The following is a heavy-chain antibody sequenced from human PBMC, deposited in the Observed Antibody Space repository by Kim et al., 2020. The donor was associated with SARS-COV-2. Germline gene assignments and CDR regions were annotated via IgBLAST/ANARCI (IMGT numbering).Heavy chain of an antibody. Sequence: SETLSLTCTVSGGSISSYYWSWIRQPPGKGLEWIGYIYYSGRTNYNPSLKSRVTISVDTSKNQFSLKLSSVTAADTAVYYCARGFPGIAALDYWGQGTLVTVSS. CDR3: ARGFPGIAALDY. J-gene: IGHJ4*02. CDR2: IYYSGRT. V-gene: IGHV4-59*01. CDR1: GGSISSYY. D-gene: IGHD6-13*01.